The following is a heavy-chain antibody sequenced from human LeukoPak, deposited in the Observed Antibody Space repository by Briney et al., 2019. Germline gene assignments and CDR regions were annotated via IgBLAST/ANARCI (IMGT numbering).Heavy chain of an antibody. CDR1: GGSISSSSYY. CDR3: ARDHGGYTSGAIVVVPAAIHSWFDP. Sequence: PSETLSLTCTVSGGSISSSSYYWGWIRQPPGEGLEWIGSIYYSGSTYYNPSLKSRVTISVDTSKNQFSLKLSSVTAADTAVYYCARDHGGYTSGAIVVVPAAIHSWFDPWGQGTLVTVSS. J-gene: IGHJ5*02. D-gene: IGHD2-2*02. V-gene: IGHV4-39*07. CDR2: IYYSGST.